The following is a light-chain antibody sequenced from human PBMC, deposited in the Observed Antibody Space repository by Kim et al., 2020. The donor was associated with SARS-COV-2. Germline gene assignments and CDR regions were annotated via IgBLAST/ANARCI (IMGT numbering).Light chain of an antibody. CDR1: RLGDKY. J-gene: IGLJ3*02. Sequence: SYELTQPPSLYVSPGQTANITCSGDRLGDKYTCWYQQRPGQSPVVVIYPDAKRPSGIPGRFSGANSGKTATLTISGPQAIDEAEYYCQTCDTYSVVFGGGTQL. V-gene: IGLV3-1*01. CDR3: QTCDTYSVV. CDR2: PDA.